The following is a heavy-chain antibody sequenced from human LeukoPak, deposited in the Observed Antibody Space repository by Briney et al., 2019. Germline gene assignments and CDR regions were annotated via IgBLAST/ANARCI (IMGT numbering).Heavy chain of an antibody. Sequence: EGSLRLSCAASGFTLSSYWMSWVRQAPGKGLEWVANIKQDGSEKYYVDSVKGRFTISRDNAKNSLYLQMNSLRAEDTAVYYCARDLWQLLYYYYYGMDVWGQGTTVTVSS. D-gene: IGHD6-6*01. J-gene: IGHJ6*02. V-gene: IGHV3-7*01. CDR2: IKQDGSEK. CDR1: GFTLSSYW. CDR3: ARDLWQLLYYYYYGMDV.